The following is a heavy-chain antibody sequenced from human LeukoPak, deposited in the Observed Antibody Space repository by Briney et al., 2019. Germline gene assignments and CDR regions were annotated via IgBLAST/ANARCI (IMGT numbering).Heavy chain of an antibody. D-gene: IGHD3-22*01. J-gene: IGHJ4*02. V-gene: IGHV1-2*02. CDR1: GYTFTDSY. CDR2: GNPHSGGT. CDR3: ARVVFGPYFDNSGYYFDF. Sequence: ASVKVSCKASGYTFTDSYIHWVRQTPGQGLEWMGWGNPHSGGTSYAQKFQGRVTLTRETPITTPSVELTRQESDATPAHYCARVVFGPYFDNSGYYFDFWGQGSLATVSS.